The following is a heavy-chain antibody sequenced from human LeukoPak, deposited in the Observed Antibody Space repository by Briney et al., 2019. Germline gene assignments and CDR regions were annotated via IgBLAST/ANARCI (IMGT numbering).Heavy chain of an antibody. CDR2: IYSVGIT. Sequence: PGGSLRLSCAASGFPVSSNYMSWVRQAPGKGLEWVSVIYSVGITYYAESVKGRFTISRHTSKNTLYLQMNSLRAEDTAVYYCARDFGDYYDSSGNRYFDYWGQGTLVTVSS. CDR3: ARDFGDYYDSSGNRYFDY. J-gene: IGHJ4*02. V-gene: IGHV3-53*04. D-gene: IGHD3-22*01. CDR1: GFPVSSNY.